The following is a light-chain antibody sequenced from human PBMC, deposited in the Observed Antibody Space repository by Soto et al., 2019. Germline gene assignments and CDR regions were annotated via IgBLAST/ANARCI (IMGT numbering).Light chain of an antibody. CDR2: GAS. V-gene: IGKV3-20*01. CDR3: QQYGSSLLIT. J-gene: IGKJ5*01. CDR1: QSVSSSY. Sequence: EIVLTQSPGTLSLSPGERATLSCRASQSVSSSYLAWYQQKPGQAPRLLIYGASSRATGIPDRFSGSGPGTDFTLTISRLEPEDFAVYYCQQYGSSLLITFGQGTRLEIK.